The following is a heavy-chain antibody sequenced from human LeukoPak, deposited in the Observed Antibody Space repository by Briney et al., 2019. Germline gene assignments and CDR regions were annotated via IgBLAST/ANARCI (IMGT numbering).Heavy chain of an antibody. Sequence: SVKVSCKASGGTFVSYAVSWVRQAPGQGLEWMGRVNPVLDIVNYAQKFRGRLTITADKYTSTAYMELTGLTSADTAVYYCARGMSIAQADADYWGQGTLVTVSS. J-gene: IGHJ4*02. CDR2: VNPVLDIV. D-gene: IGHD2-15*01. CDR3: ARGMSIAQADADY. CDR1: GGTFVSYA. V-gene: IGHV1-69*04.